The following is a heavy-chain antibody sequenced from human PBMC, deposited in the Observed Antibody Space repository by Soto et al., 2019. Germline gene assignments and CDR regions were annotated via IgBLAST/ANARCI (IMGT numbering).Heavy chain of an antibody. D-gene: IGHD2-21*02. CDR2: IWYDGSNK. Sequence: GGSLRLSCAASGFTFSSYGMHWVRQAPGKGLEWVAVIWYDGSNKYYADSVKGRFTISRDNSKNTLYLQMNSLRAEDTAVYYCARERTPYCGGDCPFDYWGQGTLVTVSS. CDR3: ARERTPYCGGDCPFDY. V-gene: IGHV3-33*01. CDR1: GFTFSSYG. J-gene: IGHJ4*02.